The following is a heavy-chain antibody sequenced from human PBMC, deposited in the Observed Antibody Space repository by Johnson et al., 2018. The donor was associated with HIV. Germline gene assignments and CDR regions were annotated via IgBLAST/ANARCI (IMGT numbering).Heavy chain of an antibody. CDR2: ISYDGDNK. V-gene: IGHV3-30*04. Sequence: QVQLVESGGGLVQPGGSLRLSCVASAFAFSSYAMHWVRQTPGKGLEWVALISYDGDNKYYTDSVKGRFTISRDNSKNTVFLLLNSLRTEDTAVYYCARVRRSGWFDNDAFDFWGQGTMVTVSS. CDR3: ARVRRSGWFDNDAFDF. D-gene: IGHD6-19*01. CDR1: AFAFSSYA. J-gene: IGHJ3*01.